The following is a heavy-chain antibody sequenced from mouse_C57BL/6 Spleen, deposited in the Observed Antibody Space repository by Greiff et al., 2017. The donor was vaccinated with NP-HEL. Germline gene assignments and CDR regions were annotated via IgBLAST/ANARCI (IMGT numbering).Heavy chain of an antibody. CDR3: AREFYDGYYAFAY. V-gene: IGHV1-18*01. D-gene: IGHD2-3*01. CDR2: INPNNGGT. J-gene: IGHJ3*01. Sequence: EVQLQQSGPELVKPGASVKIPCKASGYTFTDYNMDWVKQSHGKSLEWIGDINPNNGGTIYNQKFKGKATLTVDKSSSTAYMELRSLTSEDTAVYYCAREFYDGYYAFAYWGQGTLVTVSA. CDR1: GYTFTDYN.